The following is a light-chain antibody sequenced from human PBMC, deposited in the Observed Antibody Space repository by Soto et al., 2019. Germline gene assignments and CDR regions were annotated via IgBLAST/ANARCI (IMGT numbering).Light chain of an antibody. CDR1: QSVSSSY. J-gene: IGKJ1*01. CDR2: GAS. CDR3: QQYGSSRRT. V-gene: IGKV3-20*01. Sequence: EIVLTQSPGTLSLSPGGRATLSCRASQSVSSSYLAWYQQKPGQAPRLLIYGASSRATGIPDRFSGSGSGTDFTLTISRLEPEDFAVYYCQQYGSSRRTFGQGTKVDI.